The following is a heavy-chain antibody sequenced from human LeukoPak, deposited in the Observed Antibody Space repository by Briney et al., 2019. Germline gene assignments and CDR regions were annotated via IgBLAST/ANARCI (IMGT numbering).Heavy chain of an antibody. Sequence: PSETLSLTCTVSGGSISNKYWSWIRQHPGKGLEWMGYIYYSGSTNYNPSLKSRVTILVDTSKNQVSLKLSSVTAADTAVYYCARDGYSGSDALWGQGTLVTVSS. CDR3: ARDGYSGSDAL. CDR1: GGSISNKY. J-gene: IGHJ4*02. V-gene: IGHV4-59*01. CDR2: IYYSGST. D-gene: IGHD5-12*01.